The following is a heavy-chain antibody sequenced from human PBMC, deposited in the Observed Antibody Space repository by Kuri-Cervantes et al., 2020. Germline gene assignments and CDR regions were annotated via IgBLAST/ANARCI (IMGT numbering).Heavy chain of an antibody. CDR3: ARETTVTTVVDY. V-gene: IGHV3-33*01. D-gene: IGHD4-17*01. CDR2: IWYDGSNK. J-gene: IGHJ4*02. Sequence: GGSLRLSCAASGFTFSSYGMHWVRQAPGKGLEWVAVIWYDGSNKYYADSVKGRFTISRDNSKNTLYLQMNSLRAEDTAVYYCARETTVTTVVDYWGQGTLVTVSS. CDR1: GFTFSSYG.